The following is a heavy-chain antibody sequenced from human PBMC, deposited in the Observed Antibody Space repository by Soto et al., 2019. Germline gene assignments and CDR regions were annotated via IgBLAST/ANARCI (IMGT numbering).Heavy chain of an antibody. V-gene: IGHV3-23*01. J-gene: IGHJ3*02. CDR1: GFTFSSYV. D-gene: IGHD5-12*01. Sequence: EVQLLESGGGLVQPGGSLRLSCAASGFTFSSYVMAWVRQAPRKGLEWVSSLSNSGADRYYADSVKGRFSISRDNSKNTLYAQMNNLRAEYTAVYYCAAKGATKGAFAIWGRGTMVTVSS. CDR2: LSNSGADR. CDR3: AAKGATKGAFAI.